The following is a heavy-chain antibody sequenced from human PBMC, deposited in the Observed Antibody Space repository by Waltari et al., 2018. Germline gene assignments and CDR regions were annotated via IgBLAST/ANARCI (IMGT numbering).Heavy chain of an antibody. CDR3: ARCTSYRSFDY. V-gene: IGHV3-48*03. CDR1: GFSLSDYE. D-gene: IGHD1-26*01. J-gene: IGHJ4*02. Sequence: EVQLVESGGASVQPGGSLRLSCVASGFSLSDYEMSGVRQAPGKCLGWVSYMTSSGTIDYTVSVRGRFTISRDNAKKTLYLQMNSLRVEDTAVYFCARCTSYRSFDYWGQGTLATVSS. CDR2: MTSSGTI.